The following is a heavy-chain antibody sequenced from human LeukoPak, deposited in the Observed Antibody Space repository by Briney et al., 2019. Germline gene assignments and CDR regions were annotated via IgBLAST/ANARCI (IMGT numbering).Heavy chain of an antibody. CDR1: GFTFSDFW. D-gene: IGHD1-26*01. CDR3: AKVGDGMGAPFDY. V-gene: IGHV3-30*02. J-gene: IGHJ4*02. CDR2: IRYDGSNK. Sequence: GGSLRLSCTASGFTFSDFWMSWVRQAPGKGLEWVAFIRYDGSNKYYADSVKGRFTISRDNSKNTLYLQMNSLRAEDTAVYYCAKVGDGMGAPFDYWGQGTLVTVSS.